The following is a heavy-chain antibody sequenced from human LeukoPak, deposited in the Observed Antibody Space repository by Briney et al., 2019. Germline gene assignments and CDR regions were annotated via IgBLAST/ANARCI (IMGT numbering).Heavy chain of an antibody. CDR1: GYTFTSYY. CDR3: ARDSRGYALDY. D-gene: IGHD5-12*01. V-gene: IGHV1-46*01. CDR2: INPSGGST. J-gene: IGHJ4*02. Sequence: ASVKASCKASGYTFTSYYMHWVRQAPGQGLEWMGIINPSGGSTSYAQKFQGRVTMTRDTSTSTVYMELSSLRSEDTAVYYCARDSRGYALDYWGQGTPVTVSS.